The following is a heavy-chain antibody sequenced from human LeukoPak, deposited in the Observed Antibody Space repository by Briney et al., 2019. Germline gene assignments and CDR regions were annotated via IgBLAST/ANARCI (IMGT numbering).Heavy chain of an antibody. CDR2: IKFDGSEK. Sequence: GGSLRLSCAASGFTFSNYWMSWVRQAPGKGLEWVANIKFDGSEKFYVDSVKGRFTISRDNAKNSLYLQMNSLRAEDTAVYYCARERNYDSSGPFDYWGQGTLVTVSS. CDR3: ARERNYDSSGPFDY. V-gene: IGHV3-7*01. CDR1: GFTFSNYW. J-gene: IGHJ4*02. D-gene: IGHD3-22*01.